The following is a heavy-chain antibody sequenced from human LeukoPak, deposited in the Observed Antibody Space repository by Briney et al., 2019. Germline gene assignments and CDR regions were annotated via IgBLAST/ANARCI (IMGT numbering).Heavy chain of an antibody. J-gene: IGHJ5*02. V-gene: IGHV3-7*01. Sequence: GESLRLSCAAYGFPFSNYWMSWVRQAPGKGLEWMANMKEDGGEIHYEDTVKGRFTISRDNAKNSLYLHINSLRVDDTAVYYCARDRGYSTFDNWGQGTVVSVS. CDR2: MKEDGGEI. CDR3: ARDRGYSTFDN. CDR1: GFPFSNYW. D-gene: IGHD4-23*01.